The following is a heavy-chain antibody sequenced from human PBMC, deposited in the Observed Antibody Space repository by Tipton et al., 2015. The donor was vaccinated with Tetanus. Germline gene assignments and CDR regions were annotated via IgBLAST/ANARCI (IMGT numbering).Heavy chain of an antibody. CDR1: GDSISSRNSY. CDR2: IYYSGST. D-gene: IGHD4-17*01. V-gene: IGHV4-39*01. J-gene: IGHJ4*02. CDR3: IGYDYGDYYFDY. Sequence: LRLSCTVSGDSISSRNSYWGWIRQPPGKGLEWVGSIYYSGSTYYNPSPKSRVTISIDTSKNQFSLKLNSVTAADTAVYFCIGYDYGDYYFDYWGQGTLVTVSS.